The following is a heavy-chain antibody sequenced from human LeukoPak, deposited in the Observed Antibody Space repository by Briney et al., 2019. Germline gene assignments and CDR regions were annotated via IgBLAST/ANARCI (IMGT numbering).Heavy chain of an antibody. CDR1: GGSINSGEYY. Sequence: SQTLSLTCTVSGGSINSGEYYWSWIRQPPGKGLEWIVYIYYSGSAHYNPSLKSRVTLSVYTSKNQFSLRMTFVTAADTALYFCARGDGDCRMVRGAAYDYWGQGTLVTVSS. CDR2: IYYSGSA. V-gene: IGHV4-30-4*01. J-gene: IGHJ4*02. D-gene: IGHD3-10*01. CDR3: ARGDGDCRMVRGAAYDY.